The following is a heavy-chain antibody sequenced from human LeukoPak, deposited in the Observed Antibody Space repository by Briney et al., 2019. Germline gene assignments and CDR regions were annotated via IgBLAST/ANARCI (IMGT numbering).Heavy chain of an antibody. V-gene: IGHV3-30*04. J-gene: IGHJ4*02. CDR1: GFTFSSYA. CDR2: ISYDGSNK. D-gene: IGHD2-15*01. CDR3: AKDDIGGFDY. Sequence: GRSLRLSCAASGFTFSSYAMHWVRQAPGKGLEWVAVISYDGSNKYYADSVKGRFTISRDNSKNTLYLQMNSLRAEDTAVYYCAKDDIGGFDYWGQGTLVTVSS.